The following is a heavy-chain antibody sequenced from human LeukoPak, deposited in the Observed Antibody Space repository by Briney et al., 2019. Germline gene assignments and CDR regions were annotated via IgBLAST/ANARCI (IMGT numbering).Heavy chain of an antibody. D-gene: IGHD6-13*01. CDR2: IDSNSNFM. V-gene: IGHV3-21*01. Sequence: GGSLRLSCAASGFTFGLYSMTWVRQAPGKGLEWVSLIDSNSNFMNYADSVKGRFTISRDNAKKSLYLQMDSLRAEDTAVYYCAKDLHSWSRDYWGQGTLVTVSS. CDR1: GFTFGLYS. J-gene: IGHJ4*02. CDR3: AKDLHSWSRDY.